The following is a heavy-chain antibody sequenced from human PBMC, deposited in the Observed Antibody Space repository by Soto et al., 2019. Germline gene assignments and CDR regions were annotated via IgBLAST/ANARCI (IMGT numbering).Heavy chain of an antibody. Sequence: ASVKVCCKASGYTFTSYYMHWVRQAPGQGLEWMGIINPSGGSTSYAQKFQGRVTMTRDTSTSTVYMELSSLRSEDTAVYYCASGEGYCSSTSCYVVDYWGQGTLVTVSS. CDR2: INPSGGST. CDR1: GYTFTSYY. V-gene: IGHV1-46*01. D-gene: IGHD2-2*01. J-gene: IGHJ4*02. CDR3: ASGEGYCSSTSCYVVDY.